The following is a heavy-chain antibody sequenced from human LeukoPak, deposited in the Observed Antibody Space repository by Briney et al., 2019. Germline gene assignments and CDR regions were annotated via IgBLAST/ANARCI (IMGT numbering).Heavy chain of an antibody. Sequence: GGSLRLSCAVYAFTVSTNYMTWVRQAPGKGLEWVSVIYSGGDTYYADSMKGRFTVSRDNSKNTLYLQMNSLRAEDTAVYYCAIGGGRGNQFDYWGQGTLVTVSS. CDR2: IYSGGDT. CDR1: AFTVSTNY. D-gene: IGHD1-14*01. CDR3: AIGGGRGNQFDY. V-gene: IGHV3-53*01. J-gene: IGHJ4*02.